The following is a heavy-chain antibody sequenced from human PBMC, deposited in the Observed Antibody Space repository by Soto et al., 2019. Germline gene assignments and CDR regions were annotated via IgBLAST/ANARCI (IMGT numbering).Heavy chain of an antibody. CDR1: GYTFTSYG. V-gene: IGHV1-18*04. D-gene: IGHD3-10*01. J-gene: IGHJ6*02. CDR2: IIGYNGNT. CDR3: ARARIYYYGSGSPYYYGMDV. Sequence: QVQLVQSGAEVKKPGASVKVSCKASGYTFTSYGVSWVRQAPGQGLEWMGWIIGYNGNTNYAQKLQGRVTMTTDTSTSTAYMELRSLRSDDTALYYCARARIYYYGSGSPYYYGMDVWGQGITVPVSS.